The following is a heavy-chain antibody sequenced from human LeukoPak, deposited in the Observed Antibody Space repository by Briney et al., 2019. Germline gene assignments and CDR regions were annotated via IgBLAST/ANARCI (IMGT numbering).Heavy chain of an antibody. V-gene: IGHV3-23*01. CDR1: GFTFSSYA. Sequence: GGSLRLSCAASGFTFSSYAMSWVRQAPGKGLEWVSAISGSGGSTYYADSVKGRFTVSRDNAKNTLILQMNSLRAEDTAVYYCARGGSPPEALGDTFDVWGHGTLVTVSS. CDR2: ISGSGGST. D-gene: IGHD1-26*01. J-gene: IGHJ3*01. CDR3: ARGGSPPEALGDTFDV.